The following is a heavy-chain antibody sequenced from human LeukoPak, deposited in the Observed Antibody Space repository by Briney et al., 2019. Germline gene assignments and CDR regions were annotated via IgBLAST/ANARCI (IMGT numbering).Heavy chain of an antibody. V-gene: IGHV5-10-1*01. Sequence: GESLKISCKGSGYSFTSYWIGWVRQMPGKGLEWMGRIDPSDSYTNYSPSFQGHVTISADKSISTAYLQWSSLKASDTAMYYCARTPIIAAAYYYYGMDVWGQGTTVTVSS. CDR2: IDPSDSYT. D-gene: IGHD6-13*01. CDR3: ARTPIIAAAYYYYGMDV. CDR1: GYSFTSYW. J-gene: IGHJ6*02.